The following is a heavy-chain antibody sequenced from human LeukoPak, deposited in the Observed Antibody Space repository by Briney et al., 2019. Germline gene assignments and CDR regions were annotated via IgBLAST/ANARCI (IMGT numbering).Heavy chain of an antibody. CDR2: IYQSGST. V-gene: IGHV4-38-2*02. J-gene: IGHJ4*02. CDR1: GYSISSGTY. D-gene: IGHD3-22*01. CDR3: ARTREDYYDSSGYYSDY. Sequence: KPSETLSLTCTVSGYSISSGTYWDWIRQPPGKGLEWIGTIYQSGSTNYNPSLKSRVTISVDTSKNQFSLKLSSVTAADTAVYYCARTREDYYDSSGYYSDYWGQGTLVTVSS.